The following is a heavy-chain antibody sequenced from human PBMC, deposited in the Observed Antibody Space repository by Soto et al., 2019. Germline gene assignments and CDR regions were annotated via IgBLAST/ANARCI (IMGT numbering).Heavy chain of an antibody. J-gene: IGHJ4*02. D-gene: IGHD6-13*01. V-gene: IGHV3-23*01. Sequence: PGGSLRLSCAASGFTFSSYAMSWVRQAPGKGLEWVSAISGSGGSTYYADSVKGRFTISRDNSKNTLYLQMNSLRAEDTAVYYCARCLVPGIAAAGFDYWGQGTLVTVSS. CDR3: ARCLVPGIAAAGFDY. CDR2: ISGSGGST. CDR1: GFTFSSYA.